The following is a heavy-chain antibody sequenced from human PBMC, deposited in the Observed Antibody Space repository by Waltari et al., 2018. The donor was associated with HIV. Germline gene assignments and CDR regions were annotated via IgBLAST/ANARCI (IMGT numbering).Heavy chain of an antibody. CDR3: ARGERLLEWWAKGY. V-gene: IGHV3-30*01. D-gene: IGHD3-3*01. CDR2: ILFDGSNK. J-gene: IGHJ4*02. Sequence: QVQLVESGGGVVQPGRSLRLSCAASGFTFNAYAMHWVRQAPGKGLGWVAVILFDGSNKYYAESVKGRFTISRDNSKNTLYLQMNSLRAEDTAVYYCARGERLLEWWAKGYWGQGTLVTVSS. CDR1: GFTFNAYA.